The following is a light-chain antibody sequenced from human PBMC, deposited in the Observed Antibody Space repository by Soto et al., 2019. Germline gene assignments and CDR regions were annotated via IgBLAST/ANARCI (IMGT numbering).Light chain of an antibody. CDR2: DAS. CDR3: QQYDNLPLS. CDR1: QDITTS. V-gene: IGKV1-33*01. Sequence: DIQMTRSPSFLSASVGDRVTITCQASQDITTSLNWYQQKPGKAPKLLMYDASNLETGVPSRYSGSGSGTDFTFTISSLQAEDIATYYCQQYDNLPLSFGGGTKVEIK. J-gene: IGKJ4*01.